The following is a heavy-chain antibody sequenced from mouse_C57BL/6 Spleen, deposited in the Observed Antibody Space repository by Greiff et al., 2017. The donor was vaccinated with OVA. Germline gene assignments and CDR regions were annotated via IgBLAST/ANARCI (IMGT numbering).Heavy chain of an antibody. J-gene: IGHJ4*01. CDR2: IWWDDAK. CDR3: ARIGGNYGGDAMDY. V-gene: IGHV8-8*01. D-gene: IGHD2-1*01. Sequence: QVTLNVSGPGLLQPSPSLRLSCSFSGFSLSTFCLGVVWIRPPPGLGLVWLAHIWWDDAKYYNPALKSRLTISKDTSKNQVFLKIANVDTADTATYYCARIGGNYGGDAMDYWGQGTSVTVSS. CDR1: GFSLSTFCLG.